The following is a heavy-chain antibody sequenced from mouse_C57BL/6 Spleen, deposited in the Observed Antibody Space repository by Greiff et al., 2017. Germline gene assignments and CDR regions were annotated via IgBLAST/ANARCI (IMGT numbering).Heavy chain of an antibody. CDR1: GYTFPGYW. Sequence: VQLQQSGAELMKPGASVKLSCKATGYTFPGYWIEWVKQRPGHGLEWIGELLPGSGSTNYNEKFKGKATFTADTSSNTAYMQLSSLTTEDSAIYYCARSLYYYGSSYEYFDVWGTGTTVTVSS. V-gene: IGHV1-9*01. CDR2: LLPGSGST. J-gene: IGHJ1*03. D-gene: IGHD1-1*01. CDR3: ARSLYYYGSSYEYFDV.